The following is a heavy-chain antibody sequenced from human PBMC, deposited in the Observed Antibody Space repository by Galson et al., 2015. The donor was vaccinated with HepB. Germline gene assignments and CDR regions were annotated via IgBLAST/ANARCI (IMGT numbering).Heavy chain of an antibody. CDR2: INADGGTT. CDR1: GFTFRSCA. CDR3: AKGGGSYYSSIDS. D-gene: IGHD1-26*01. V-gene: IGHV3-23*01. J-gene: IGHJ4*02. Sequence: SLRLSCAASGFTFRSCAMTWVRQVPAKGLEWVSTINADGGTTYYADSVKGRFTISRDNSKSTLILQMDSLRTEDTAVYYCAKGGGSYYSSIDSWGQGTQVTVSS.